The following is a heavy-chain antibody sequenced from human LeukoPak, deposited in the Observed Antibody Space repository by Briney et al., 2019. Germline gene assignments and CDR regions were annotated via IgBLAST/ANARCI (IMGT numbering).Heavy chain of an antibody. D-gene: IGHD3-9*01. CDR3: LTDILTGYYVEDY. Sequence: PGGSLRLSCAASGFTFSSYSMNWVRQAPGKGLEWVSSISSSGSYIYYADSVKGRFTISRDNSKNTLYLQMNSLRAEDTAVYYCLTDILTGYYVEDYWGQGTLVTVSS. CDR1: GFTFSSYS. V-gene: IGHV3-21*04. CDR2: ISSSGSYI. J-gene: IGHJ4*02.